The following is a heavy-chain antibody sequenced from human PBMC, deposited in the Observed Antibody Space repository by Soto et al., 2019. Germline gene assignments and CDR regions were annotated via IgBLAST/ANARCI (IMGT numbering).Heavy chain of an antibody. D-gene: IGHD6-19*01. CDR3: ARAGGLGAVAVDY. CDR2: IYHSGST. Sequence: SETLSLTCAVSGGSIGSGGYSWSWIRQPPGKGLEWIGYIYHSGSTYYNPSLKSRVTISVDRSKNQFSLKLSSVTAADTAVYYCARAGGLGAVAVDYWGQGTLVTVSS. J-gene: IGHJ4*02. CDR1: GGSIGSGGYS. V-gene: IGHV4-30-2*01.